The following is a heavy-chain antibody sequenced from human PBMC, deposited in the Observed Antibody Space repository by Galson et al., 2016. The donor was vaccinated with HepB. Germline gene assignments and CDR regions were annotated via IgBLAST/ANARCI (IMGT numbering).Heavy chain of an antibody. CDR1: GFTFSSYA. CDR2: ISYGGTDI. CDR3: AKAQWEIRHAMDV. Sequence: SLRLSCAASGFTFSSYAMHWVRQAPGKGLEWVAIISYGGTDIYYADSVKGRFTISRDNSNNTLYLQMNSLRAEDKAVYYCAKAQWEIRHAMDVWGQGTTVSVSS. V-gene: IGHV3-30*04. D-gene: IGHD1-26*01. J-gene: IGHJ6*02.